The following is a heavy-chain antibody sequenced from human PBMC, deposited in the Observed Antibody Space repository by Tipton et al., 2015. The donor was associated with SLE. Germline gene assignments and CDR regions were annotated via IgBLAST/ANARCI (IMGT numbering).Heavy chain of an antibody. CDR3: ARGSYYYDSSDYVDF. J-gene: IGHJ4*02. CDR1: GFTFSLYA. D-gene: IGHD3-22*01. V-gene: IGHV3-23*01. CDR2: ISASGSNT. Sequence: SLRLSCAASGFTFSLYAMSWVRQTPGKGLEWVSAISASGSNTYFADSVKGRCTISRDNAKNSLYLQMNSLRAEDTAVYYCARGSYYYDSSDYVDFWGQGTLVTVSS.